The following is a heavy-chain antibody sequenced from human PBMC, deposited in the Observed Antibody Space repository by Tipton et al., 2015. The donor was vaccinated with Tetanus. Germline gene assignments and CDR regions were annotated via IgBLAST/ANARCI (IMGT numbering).Heavy chain of an antibody. CDR1: GGSISGSSYY. CDR3: ARHPPPYYYGSGSYLDY. CDR2: TYYSGST. V-gene: IGHV4-39*01. Sequence: TLSLTCSVSGGSISGSSYYWSWIRQPPGKALEWIGSTYYSGSTFYHPSLQSRVTISVDTSKNQFSLRLGSVTAADTAVYFCARHPPPYYYGSGSYLDYWGQGTPVTVSS. D-gene: IGHD3-10*01. J-gene: IGHJ4*02.